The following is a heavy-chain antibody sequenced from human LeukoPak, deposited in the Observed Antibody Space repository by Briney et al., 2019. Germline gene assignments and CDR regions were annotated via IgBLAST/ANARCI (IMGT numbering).Heavy chain of an antibody. CDR1: GYTFTSYG. J-gene: IGHJ2*01. Sequence: ASVKVSREASGYTFTSYGISWVRQAPGQGLEWMGWISAYNGNTNYAQKLQGRVTMTTDTSTSTAYMELRSLRSEDTAVYYCASSTVVGGWYWYFDLWGRGTLVTVSS. CDR2: ISAYNGNT. V-gene: IGHV1-18*01. CDR3: ASSTVVGGWYWYFDL. D-gene: IGHD6-19*01.